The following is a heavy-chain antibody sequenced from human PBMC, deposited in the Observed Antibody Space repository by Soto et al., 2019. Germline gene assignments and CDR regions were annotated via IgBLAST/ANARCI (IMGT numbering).Heavy chain of an antibody. Sequence: QVQLVQSGAEVKKPGASVKISCKASGYTFTSYYMHWVRQAPGQGLEWLGIINPSGGSTTYAQMFQGRVTMTSDTSTSTVYMELSSLRSEDTAVYYCARVEGIPIFGQYYYYAMDVWGQGTTVTVSS. CDR1: GYTFTSYY. CDR2: INPSGGST. J-gene: IGHJ6*02. V-gene: IGHV1-46*01. D-gene: IGHD3-3*01. CDR3: ARVEGIPIFGQYYYYAMDV.